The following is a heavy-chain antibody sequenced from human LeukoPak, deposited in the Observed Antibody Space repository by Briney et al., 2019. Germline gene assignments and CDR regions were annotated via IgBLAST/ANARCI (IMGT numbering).Heavy chain of an antibody. Sequence: PGGSLRLSCTASGFSFSSYGMNWVRQAPGKGLEWVAVISFDGGLKYYSDSVKGRFTISRDNSKNTLYLQMNSLRVEDTAVYYCARDFCSAGSCYPDNWGQGTLVTVSS. D-gene: IGHD2-15*01. CDR2: ISFDGGLK. CDR1: GFSFSSYG. CDR3: ARDFCSAGSCYPDN. V-gene: IGHV3-30*03. J-gene: IGHJ4*02.